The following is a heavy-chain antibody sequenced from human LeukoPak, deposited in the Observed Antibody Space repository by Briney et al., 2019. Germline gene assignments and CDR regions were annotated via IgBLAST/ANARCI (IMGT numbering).Heavy chain of an antibody. CDR1: GFTFNAYW. CDR2: IDQDGSER. Sequence: GGSLRLSCAASGFTFNAYWMSWVRQAPGKGLEWVASIDQDGSERHYVDSVQGRFTTSRDNTKNSLFLQMNSLRAEDTAVYYCARLKDDVTKLDYWGQGTLVTVSS. CDR3: ARLKDDVTKLDY. V-gene: IGHV3-7*01. J-gene: IGHJ4*02. D-gene: IGHD2-8*01.